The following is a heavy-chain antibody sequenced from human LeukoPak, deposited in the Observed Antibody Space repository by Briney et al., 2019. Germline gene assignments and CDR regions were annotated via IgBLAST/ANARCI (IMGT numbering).Heavy chain of an antibody. CDR3: LRDEVGATTEFDY. J-gene: IGHJ4*02. V-gene: IGHV3-23*01. D-gene: IGHD1-26*01. CDR1: GFTLRSYG. Sequence: PGGSLRLSCAASGFTLRSYGMSWVRQAPGKGLEWVSAISGSVGSTYHADSVKGRFTISRDNAKNSLYLQMNGLRAEDTAVYYCLRDEVGATTEFDYWGQGTLVTVSS. CDR2: ISGSVGST.